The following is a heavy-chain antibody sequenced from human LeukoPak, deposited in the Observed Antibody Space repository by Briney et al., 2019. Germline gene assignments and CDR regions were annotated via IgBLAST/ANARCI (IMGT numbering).Heavy chain of an antibody. CDR3: ARVWYGSGSLYYYYYMDV. CDR2: FDPEDGET. CDR1: GYTLTELS. V-gene: IGHV1-24*01. Sequence: ASVKVSCKVSGYTLTELSMHWVRQAPGKGLEWMGGFDPEDGETIYAQKFQGRVTMTEDTSTDTAYMEVSSLRSEDTAVYYCARVWYGSGSLYYYYYMDVWGKGTTVTISS. J-gene: IGHJ6*03. D-gene: IGHD3-10*01.